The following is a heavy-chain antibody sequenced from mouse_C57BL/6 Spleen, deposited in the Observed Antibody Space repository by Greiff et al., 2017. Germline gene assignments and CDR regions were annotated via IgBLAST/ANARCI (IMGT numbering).Heavy chain of an antibody. CDR2: IYPGDGDT. CDR3: ARKGSVTSMDY. Sequence: QVQLQQSGAELVKPGASVKISCKASVYAFSSYWMNWVKQRPGKGLEWIGQIYPGDGDTNYNGKLKGKATLTADKSSSTAYMQLSSLTSEDSAVYFCARKGSVTSMDYWGQGTSVTVAS. D-gene: IGHD2-2*01. J-gene: IGHJ4*01. CDR1: VYAFSSYW. V-gene: IGHV1-80*01.